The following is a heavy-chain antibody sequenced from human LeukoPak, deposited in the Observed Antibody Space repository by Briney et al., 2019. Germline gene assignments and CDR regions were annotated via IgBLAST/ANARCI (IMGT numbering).Heavy chain of an antibody. Sequence: ASVKVSCKASGYTFTSYGISWVRQAPGQGLEWMGWISAYNGNTNYAQNLQGRVTMTTDTSTSTAYMELRSLRSDDTAVYYCARDNVAAAGLYYFDCWGHGTLVTVSS. D-gene: IGHD6-13*01. J-gene: IGHJ4*01. CDR2: ISAYNGNT. CDR1: GYTFTSYG. V-gene: IGHV1-18*01. CDR3: ARDNVAAAGLYYFDC.